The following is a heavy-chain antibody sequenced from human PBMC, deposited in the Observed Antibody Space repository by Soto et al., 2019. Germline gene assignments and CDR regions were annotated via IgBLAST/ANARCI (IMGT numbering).Heavy chain of an antibody. D-gene: IGHD6-19*01. CDR3: ERISSDSSGWLPAY. CDR1: GYTFTSNS. J-gene: IGHJ4*02. Sequence: GASVKVSCKASGYTFTSNSIGWVRQAPGQGLEWMGWINVYNGNTKYAQQLQGRVTLTTDTSTSTAYMELRSLGSDDTAVYYCERISSDSSGWLPAYWGQGTLVTVSS. CDR2: INVYNGNT. V-gene: IGHV1-18*04.